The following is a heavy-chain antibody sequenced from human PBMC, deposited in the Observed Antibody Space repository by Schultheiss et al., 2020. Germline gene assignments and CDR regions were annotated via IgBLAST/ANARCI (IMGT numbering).Heavy chain of an antibody. V-gene: IGHV1-2*02. D-gene: IGHD2-15*01. J-gene: IGHJ6*02. Sequence: ASVKVSCKASGYTFTGYYMHWVRQAPGQGLEWMGWINPNSGGTNYAQKLQGRVTMTTDTSTSTAYMELRSLRSDDTAVYYCARPTGGSWGSGGMDVWGQGTPVTVSS. CDR3: ARPTGGSWGSGGMDV. CDR1: GYTFTGYY. CDR2: INPNSGGT.